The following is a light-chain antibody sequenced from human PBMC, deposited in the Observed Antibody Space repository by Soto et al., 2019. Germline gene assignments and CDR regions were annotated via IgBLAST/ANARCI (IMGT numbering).Light chain of an antibody. V-gene: IGLV2-14*01. Sequence: QSALTQPASVSGSPGQSITISCTGTSSDVGGYNYVSWYQQHPGKAPKLMIYDVSNRPSGVSNRFSGSKSGNTASLTISGLQAEDEADYYCSSYISSIPVVFGGGTKLTVL. J-gene: IGLJ2*01. CDR2: DVS. CDR1: SSDVGGYNY. CDR3: SSYISSIPVV.